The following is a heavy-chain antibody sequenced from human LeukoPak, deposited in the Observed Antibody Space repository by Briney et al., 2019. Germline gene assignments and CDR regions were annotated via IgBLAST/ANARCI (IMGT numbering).Heavy chain of an antibody. J-gene: IGHJ4*02. D-gene: IGHD3-10*01. CDR1: GGSISSYY. V-gene: IGHV4-30-4*08. Sequence: SETLSLTCTVSGGSISSYYWSWIRQPPGKGLEWIGYIYYSGSTYYNPSLKSRVTISIDSSKKQFSLKLTSVTAADTAVYYCARAGFGIDFWGQGTLVTVSS. CDR3: ARAGFGIDF. CDR2: IYYSGST.